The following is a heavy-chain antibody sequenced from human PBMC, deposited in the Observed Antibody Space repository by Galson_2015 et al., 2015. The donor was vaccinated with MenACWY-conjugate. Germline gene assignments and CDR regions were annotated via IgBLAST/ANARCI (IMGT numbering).Heavy chain of an antibody. CDR1: GFTLSRHW. V-gene: IGHV3-74*01. J-gene: IGHJ4*02. CDR3: AKTRGASFYFDS. CDR2: TSFDDSDK. D-gene: IGHD1-26*01. Sequence: SLRLSCAASGFTLSRHWMHWVRQAPGKGLVWVSRTSFDDSDKVYADSVKGRFTISRDNAKNMLYLQMNSLRAEDTAVFYCAKTRGASFYFDSWGQGTLVTVSS.